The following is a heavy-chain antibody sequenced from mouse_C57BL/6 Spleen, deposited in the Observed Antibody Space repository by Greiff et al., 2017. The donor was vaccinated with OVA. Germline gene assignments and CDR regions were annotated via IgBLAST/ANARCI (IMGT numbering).Heavy chain of an antibody. Sequence: QVTLKVSGPGILQPSQTLSLTCSFSGFSLSTFGMGVGWIRQPSGKGLEWLAHICWDDDKSYNPALKSRLTISKDTSKNQVWLKIANVDTADTATYYCARMGNYYGSSGYFDVWGTGTTVTVSS. J-gene: IGHJ1*03. CDR1: GFSLSTFGMG. CDR2: ICWDDDK. V-gene: IGHV8-8*01. D-gene: IGHD1-1*01. CDR3: ARMGNYYGSSGYFDV.